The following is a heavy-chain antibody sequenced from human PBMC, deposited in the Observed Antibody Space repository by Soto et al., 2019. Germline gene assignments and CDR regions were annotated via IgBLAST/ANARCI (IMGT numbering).Heavy chain of an antibody. CDR1: GYSFTNYW. V-gene: IGHV5-51*01. J-gene: IGHJ4*02. Sequence: GESLKISCKGSGYSFTNYWIGWVRQMPGKGLEWMGIIYPGDSDTRYSPSFQGQVTISADKSISTAYLQWSSLKASDTAMYYCARGVLRYSDWLLPYFDYWGQGTQVTVSS. D-gene: IGHD3-9*01. CDR2: IYPGDSDT. CDR3: ARGVLRYSDWLLPYFDY.